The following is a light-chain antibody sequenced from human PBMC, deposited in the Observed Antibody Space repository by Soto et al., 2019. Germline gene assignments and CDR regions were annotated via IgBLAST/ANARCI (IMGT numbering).Light chain of an antibody. CDR3: HQFDASRQYT. CDR1: ESVTSSS. J-gene: IGKJ2*01. CDR2: GAS. V-gene: IGKV3-20*01. Sequence: VLTQSPDTLSLSPGESATLSCRASESVTSSSLAWYQVKPGQAPRLLMFGASNRGSAIPARFSVSGSGTDFILTISRLEPEDSAVYYCHQFDASRQYTFGQGTKVEI.